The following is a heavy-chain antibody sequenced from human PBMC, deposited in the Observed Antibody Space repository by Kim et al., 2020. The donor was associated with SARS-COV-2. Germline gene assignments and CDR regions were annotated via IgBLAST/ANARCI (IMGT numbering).Heavy chain of an antibody. D-gene: IGHD2-2*02. CDR3: AGGDCSSTSCHTTDY. J-gene: IGHJ4*02. Sequence: ASVKGRYTVSRDNSKKTLYLQMNSLRAEDTDVYYCAGGDCSSTSCHTTDYWGRGALVTVSS. V-gene: IGHV3-23*01.